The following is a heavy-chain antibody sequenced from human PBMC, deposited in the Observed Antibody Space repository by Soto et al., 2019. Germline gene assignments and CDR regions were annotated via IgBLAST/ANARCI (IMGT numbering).Heavy chain of an antibody. Sequence: SGPTLVNPTETLTLTCTVSGFSLSNARMGVSWIRQPPGKALELLAHIFSNDEKSYSTSLKSRLTISKDTSKSQVVLTMTNMEPVDTATYYCARTGRDGYNAYYFDYWGQGTLVTVSS. CDR3: ARTGRDGYNAYYFDY. CDR2: IFSNDEK. J-gene: IGHJ4*02. V-gene: IGHV2-26*01. CDR1: GFSLSNARMG. D-gene: IGHD5-12*01.